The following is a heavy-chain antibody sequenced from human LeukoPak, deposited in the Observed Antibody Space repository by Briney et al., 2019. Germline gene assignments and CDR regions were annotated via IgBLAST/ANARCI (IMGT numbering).Heavy chain of an antibody. V-gene: IGHV3-13*01. D-gene: IGHD2-8*01. CDR2: IGTAGDT. Sequence: GGSLRLSCAASGFTFSSYDMHWVRQATGKGPEWVSAIGTAGDTYYPGSVKGRFTISRENAKNSLYLQMNSLRAGDTAVYYCARAYRVRFQPLLYFDYWGQGTLVTVSS. J-gene: IGHJ4*02. CDR3: ARAYRVRFQPLLYFDY. CDR1: GFTFSSYD.